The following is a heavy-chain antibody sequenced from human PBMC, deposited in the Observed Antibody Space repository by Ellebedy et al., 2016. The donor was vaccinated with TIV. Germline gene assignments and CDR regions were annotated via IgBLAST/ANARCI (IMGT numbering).Heavy chain of an antibody. CDR3: ARARLMAKPLDY. D-gene: IGHD3-10*01. Sequence: ASVKVSXXASGYTFTSYYMHWVRQAPGQGLEWMGIIYLSVGSTNYAPKFQGRVTMTRDTSTSTVYMELSSLTSEDTAVYYCARARLMAKPLDYWGQGTLVTVSS. V-gene: IGHV1-46*01. CDR2: IYLSVGST. CDR1: GYTFTSYY. J-gene: IGHJ4*02.